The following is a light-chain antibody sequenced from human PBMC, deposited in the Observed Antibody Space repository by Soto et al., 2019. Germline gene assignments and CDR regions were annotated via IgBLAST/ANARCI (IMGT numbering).Light chain of an antibody. V-gene: IGKV3-20*01. CDR1: QSVSSSY. Sequence: EIVWTQSPGTLSLSTGERATLSCRASQSVSSSYLAWYQQKPGQAPRLLIYGASSRATGIPDRFSGSGPGTDYTLTISRLDPEDFAVYYCQQYGNLPLTFGGGTKVDIK. J-gene: IGKJ4*01. CDR3: QQYGNLPLT. CDR2: GAS.